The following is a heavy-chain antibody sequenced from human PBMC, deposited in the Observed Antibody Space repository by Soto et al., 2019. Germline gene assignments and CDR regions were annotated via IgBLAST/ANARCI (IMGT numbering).Heavy chain of an antibody. Sequence: QVQLVQSGAEVKKPGASVKVSCKASGYTFTGYYMHWVRQAPGQGLEWMGWINPNSGGTNYAQKFQGRVTMTRETSISTAYMELSRLRSDDTAVYYCARGGQDFWSGYHIDYWGQGTLVTVSS. D-gene: IGHD3-3*01. CDR1: GYTFTGYY. J-gene: IGHJ4*02. CDR2: INPNSGGT. CDR3: ARGGQDFWSGYHIDY. V-gene: IGHV1-2*02.